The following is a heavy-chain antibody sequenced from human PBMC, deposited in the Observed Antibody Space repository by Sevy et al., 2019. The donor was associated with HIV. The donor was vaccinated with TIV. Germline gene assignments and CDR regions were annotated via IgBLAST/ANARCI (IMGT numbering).Heavy chain of an antibody. D-gene: IGHD6-19*01. CDR2: ISTYNDNT. CDR3: ARDSAPLWLVPGSFGY. Sequence: ASVKVSCKASGYTFTSYGISWVRQAPGQRLEWMGWISTYNDNTNCAQKLQGRVTMTTDTSTSTAYMELRSLTSDDTAVYYCARDSAPLWLVPGSFGYWGQGTLVTVSS. CDR1: GYTFTSYG. J-gene: IGHJ4*02. V-gene: IGHV1-18*01.